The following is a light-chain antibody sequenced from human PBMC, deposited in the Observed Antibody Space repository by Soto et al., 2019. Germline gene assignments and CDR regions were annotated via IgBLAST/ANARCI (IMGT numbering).Light chain of an antibody. J-gene: IGKJ1*01. CDR3: QQDYNLPPWT. Sequence: EIVLTQSPGTLSLSPGERATLSCRAIQSVTSRYLAWYQQKPGQAPRLLIYGASSRATGIPDRFSGSGSGTDFTLTISRLEPEDFAVYYCQQDYNLPPWTFGQGTKVDI. CDR1: QSVTSRY. CDR2: GAS. V-gene: IGKV3-20*01.